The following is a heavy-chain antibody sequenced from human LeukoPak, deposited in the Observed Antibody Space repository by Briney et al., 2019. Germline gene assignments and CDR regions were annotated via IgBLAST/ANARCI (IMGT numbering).Heavy chain of an antibody. D-gene: IGHD6-13*01. CDR1: GGSFSGYY. Sequence: PSETLSLTCAVYGGSFSGYYWSWIRQPPGKGLEWIGEINHSGSTNYNPSLKSRVTISVDTSKNQFSLKLSSVTAADTAVYYCARVVRAAAGTFDYWGQGTLVTVSS. CDR3: ARVVRAAAGTFDY. J-gene: IGHJ4*02. CDR2: INHSGST. V-gene: IGHV4-34*01.